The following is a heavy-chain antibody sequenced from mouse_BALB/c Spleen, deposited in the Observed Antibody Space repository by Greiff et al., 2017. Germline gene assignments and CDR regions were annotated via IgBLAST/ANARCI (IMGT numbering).Heavy chain of an antibody. J-gene: IGHJ3*01. CDR3: ATPHYGNYVGFAY. Sequence: EVQLVESGGGLVQPGGSRKLSCAASGFTFSSFGMHWVRQAPEKGLEWVAYISSGSSTIYYADTVKGRFTISRDNPKNTLFLQMTSLRSEDTAMYYCATPHYGNYVGFAYWGQGTLVTVSA. CDR1: GFTFSSFG. D-gene: IGHD2-1*01. V-gene: IGHV5-17*02. CDR2: ISSGSSTI.